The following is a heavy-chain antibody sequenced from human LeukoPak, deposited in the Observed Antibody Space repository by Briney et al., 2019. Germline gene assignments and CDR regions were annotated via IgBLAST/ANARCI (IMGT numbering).Heavy chain of an antibody. Sequence: QPGGSLRLSCAASGFTFSSYAMSWVRQAPGKGLEWVSAISGSGGSTYYADSVKGRFTIPRDNSKNTLYLQMNSLRAADTAVYYCATHSSWQPNWFDPWGQGTLVTVSS. V-gene: IGHV3-23*01. CDR2: ISGSGGST. CDR1: GFTFSSYA. J-gene: IGHJ5*02. CDR3: ATHSSWQPNWFDP. D-gene: IGHD6-13*01.